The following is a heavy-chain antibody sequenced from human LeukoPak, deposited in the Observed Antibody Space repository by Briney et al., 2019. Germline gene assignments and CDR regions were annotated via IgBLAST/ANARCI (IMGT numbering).Heavy chain of an antibody. CDR3: ARGGYYGSGALNWFDP. Sequence: ASVKVSCKASGYTFTSYYMHWVRQAPGQGLEWMGIINPSGGSTSYAQKFQGRVTITRNTSISTAYMELSSLRSEDTAVYYCARGGYYGSGALNWFDPWGQGTLVTVSS. CDR1: GYTFTSYY. CDR2: INPSGGST. V-gene: IGHV1-46*01. D-gene: IGHD3-10*01. J-gene: IGHJ5*02.